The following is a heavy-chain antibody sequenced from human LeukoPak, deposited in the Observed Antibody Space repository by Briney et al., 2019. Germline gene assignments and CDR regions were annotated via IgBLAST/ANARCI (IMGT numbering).Heavy chain of an antibody. CDR2: ISYDGSNK. CDR1: GFTFSSYA. CDR3: ASETEAKISGSYYYYYYGMDV. J-gene: IGHJ6*02. Sequence: GGSLRLSCAASGFTFSSYAMHWVRQAPGKGLEWVAVISYDGSNKYYADSVKGRFTISRDNAKNSLYLQMNSLRAEDTAVYYCASETEAKISGSYYYYYYGMDVWGQGTTVTVSS. D-gene: IGHD1-26*01. V-gene: IGHV3-30-3*01.